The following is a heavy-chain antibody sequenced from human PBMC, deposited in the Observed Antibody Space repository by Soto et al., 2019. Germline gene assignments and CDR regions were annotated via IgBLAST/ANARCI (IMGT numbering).Heavy chain of an antibody. CDR3: ARSTGDSSFGFDY. D-gene: IGHD2-2*01. J-gene: IGHJ4*02. Sequence: QVQLQQWGAGLLKPSETLSLTCAVYGGSFSGYYWSWIRQPPGKGLEWIGEINHSGSTDYNPSLKSRVIISVATSKNQFSMKLRSVTAADTAVYYCARSTGDSSFGFDYWGQGTLVTVSS. CDR1: GGSFSGYY. CDR2: INHSGST. V-gene: IGHV4-34*01.